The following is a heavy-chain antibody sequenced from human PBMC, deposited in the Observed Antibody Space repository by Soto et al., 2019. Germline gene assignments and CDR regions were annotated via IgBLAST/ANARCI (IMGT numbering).Heavy chain of an antibody. CDR1: GFTFSSYV. J-gene: IGHJ6*02. Sequence: EVQLLESGGGLVQPGGSLRLSCAASGFTFSSYVMNWVRQAPGKGLEWVSAISGSGDSAYYTDSVKGRFTISRDNSRKTLYLQMNSLRAEDTAVYYCAKDLGSSGTNGDYYYGMDVWGQGTTVTVSS. V-gene: IGHV3-23*01. CDR2: ISGSGDSA. CDR3: AKDLGSSGTNGDYYYGMDV. D-gene: IGHD1-7*01.